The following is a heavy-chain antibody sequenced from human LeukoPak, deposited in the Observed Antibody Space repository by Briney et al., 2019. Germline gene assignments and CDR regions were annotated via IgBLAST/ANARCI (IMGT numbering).Heavy chain of an antibody. V-gene: IGHV5-51*01. CDR1: GYSFTSYW. CDR3: ASHTQDSDYYDSSGFRYYYGMDV. Sequence: GESLKISCKGSGYSFTSYWIGWVRQMPGKGLEWMGIIYPGDSDTRYSPSFQGQVTISADKSISTAYLQWSSLKASDTAMYYCASHTQDSDYYDSSGFRYYYGMDVWGQGTTVTVSS. CDR2: IYPGDSDT. J-gene: IGHJ6*02. D-gene: IGHD3-22*01.